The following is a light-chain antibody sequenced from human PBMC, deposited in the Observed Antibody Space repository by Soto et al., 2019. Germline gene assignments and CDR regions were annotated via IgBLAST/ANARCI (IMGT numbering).Light chain of an antibody. Sequence: DIPMTQSPSTLSASVGDRVTITCRASQSISNWLAWYQQKPGKAPKLLIYDASSLESGVSLRFSGSGSGTEFTLTISRLQPDDFATYYCQQYNSYSRTFGQGTKVDIK. V-gene: IGKV1-5*01. CDR3: QQYNSYSRT. J-gene: IGKJ1*01. CDR2: DAS. CDR1: QSISNW.